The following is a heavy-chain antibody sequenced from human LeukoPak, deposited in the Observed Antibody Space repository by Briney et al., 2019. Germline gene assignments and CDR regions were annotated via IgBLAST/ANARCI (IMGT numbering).Heavy chain of an antibody. D-gene: IGHD5-18*01. J-gene: IGHJ4*02. CDR3: ARSRGYSYGTTFLDY. CDR2: IYYSGST. CDR1: GGSISSSNYY. V-gene: IGHV4-39*07. Sequence: SETLSLTCIVSGGSISSSNYYWGWIRQPPGKGLEWIGSIYYSGSTYYTPSLKSRVTISVDTSKNQFSLKLSSVTAADTAVYYCARSRGYSYGTTFLDYWGQGTLVTVSS.